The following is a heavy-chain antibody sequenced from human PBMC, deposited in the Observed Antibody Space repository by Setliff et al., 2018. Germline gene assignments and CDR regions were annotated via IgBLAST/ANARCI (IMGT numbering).Heavy chain of an antibody. CDR2: ITSSGTTT. CDR3: TTSISEDYDYGENEGVYYYYYYMDV. D-gene: IGHD4-17*01. Sequence: GGSLRLSCAASGFTFSDYYMSWIRQAPGKGLEWVSYITSSGTTTFYTDSVKGRFAISRDNARNSLYLQMNSLKTEDTAVYYCTTSISEDYDYGENEGVYYYYYYMDVWGKGTTVTVSS. CDR1: GFTFSDYY. J-gene: IGHJ6*03. V-gene: IGHV3-11*01.